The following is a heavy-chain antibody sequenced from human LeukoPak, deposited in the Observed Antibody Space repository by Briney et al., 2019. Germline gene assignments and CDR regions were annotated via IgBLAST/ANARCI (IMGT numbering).Heavy chain of an antibody. V-gene: IGHV3-30*02. CDR2: IRYDGSNK. J-gene: IGHJ4*02. Sequence: PGGSLCLSCAASGFTFSSYGMHWVRQAPGKGLEWMAFIRYDGSNKYYADSVKGRFTIATDNSKNTLYLQMNSLRAEDTAVYYCAKDRSAYDFWSGYFDYWGQGTLVTVSS. CDR3: AKDRSAYDFWSGYFDY. D-gene: IGHD3-3*01. CDR1: GFTFSSYG.